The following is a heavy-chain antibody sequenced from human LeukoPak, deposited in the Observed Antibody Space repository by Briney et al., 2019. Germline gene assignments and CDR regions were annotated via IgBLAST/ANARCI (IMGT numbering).Heavy chain of an antibody. Sequence: PGGSLRLSCAASGFTFSSYEMNWVRQAPGKGLEWVSYISSSGSTIYYADSVKGRFTISRDNAKNSLYLQMNSLRAEDAAVYYCARMQQWLPDYWGQGALVTVSS. CDR3: ARMQQWLPDY. D-gene: IGHD6-19*01. J-gene: IGHJ4*02. CDR1: GFTFSSYE. V-gene: IGHV3-48*03. CDR2: ISSSGSTI.